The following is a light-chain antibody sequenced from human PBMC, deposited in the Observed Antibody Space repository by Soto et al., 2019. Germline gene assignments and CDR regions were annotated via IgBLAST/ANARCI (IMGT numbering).Light chain of an antibody. J-gene: IGLJ2*01. V-gene: IGLV2-23*01. Sequence: QSALTQPASVSGSPGQSITISCTGTSSAVGSYNLVSWYQQHPGKAPKLMIYEGSKRPSGVSNRFSGSKSGNTASLTISGLQAEDEADYYCCSFAGLNTLLFGGGTKVTVL. CDR3: CSFAGLNTLL. CDR2: EGS. CDR1: SSAVGSYNL.